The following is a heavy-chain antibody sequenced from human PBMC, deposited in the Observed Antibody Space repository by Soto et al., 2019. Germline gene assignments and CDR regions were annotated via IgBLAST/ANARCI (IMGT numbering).Heavy chain of an antibody. CDR2: TYYRSKWYN. Sequence: PSQTLSLTCAISGDSVSSNSAAWNWIRQSPSRGLEWLGRTYYRSKWYNDYAVSVKSRITINPDTSKNQFSLQLNSVTPEDTAVYYCARDPEYYDSSGYYYGYFDYWGQGTLVTVSS. V-gene: IGHV6-1*01. CDR3: ARDPEYYDSSGYYYGYFDY. CDR1: GDSVSSNSAA. J-gene: IGHJ4*02. D-gene: IGHD3-22*01.